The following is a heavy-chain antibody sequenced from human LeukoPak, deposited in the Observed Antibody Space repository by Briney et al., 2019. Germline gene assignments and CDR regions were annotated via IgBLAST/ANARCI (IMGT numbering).Heavy chain of an antibody. D-gene: IGHD1-26*01. CDR3: AGKWN. Sequence: GGSLRLSCEVSGFTFSSHWMSWLRQTPGKGLEWVADINQDGSEKYYLDSVKGRFIISRDNAKNSLYLQMNSLTAEDTAVYYCAGKWNWGQGTLVAVSS. V-gene: IGHV3-7*03. CDR1: GFTFSSHW. J-gene: IGHJ4*02. CDR2: INQDGSEK.